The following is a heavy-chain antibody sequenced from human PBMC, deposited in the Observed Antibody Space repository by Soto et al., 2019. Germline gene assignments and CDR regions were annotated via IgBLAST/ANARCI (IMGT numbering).Heavy chain of an antibody. V-gene: IGHV3-30*18. D-gene: IGHD6-19*01. CDR3: AKDPGYSSGWLDY. CDR1: GFTFSSYG. Sequence: QVQLVESGGGVVQPGRSLRLSCAASGFTFSSYGMHWVRQAPGKGLEWVAVISYDGSNKYYADSAKGRFTISRDNSKNTLYLQMNSLRAEDTAVYYCAKDPGYSSGWLDYWGQGTLVTVSS. J-gene: IGHJ4*02. CDR2: ISYDGSNK.